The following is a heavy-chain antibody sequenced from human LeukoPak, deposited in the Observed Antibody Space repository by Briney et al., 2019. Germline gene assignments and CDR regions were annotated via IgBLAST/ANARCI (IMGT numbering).Heavy chain of an antibody. D-gene: IGHD3-9*01. Sequence: PSETLSLTCTVSGGSISSSSYYWGWIRQPPGKGLEWIGSIYYSGSTYYNPSLKSRVTISVDTSKNQFSLKLSSVTAADTAVYYCARRQYYDILTGYYTPFADWGQGTLVTVSS. CDR2: IYYSGST. CDR3: ARRQYYDILTGYYTPFAD. J-gene: IGHJ4*02. CDR1: GGSISSSSYY. V-gene: IGHV4-39*07.